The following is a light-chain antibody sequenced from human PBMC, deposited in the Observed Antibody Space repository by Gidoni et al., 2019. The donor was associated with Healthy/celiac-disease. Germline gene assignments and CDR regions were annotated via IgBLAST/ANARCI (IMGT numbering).Light chain of an antibody. CDR2: DAS. CDR1: QSVSSY. Sequence: EIVLTQSPATLSLSPGERATLSCRASQSVSSYLAWYQQKPGQAPRLLIYDASNSATGLPARFSGSGSGTDFTLTISSLEPEDCAVYYCQQRSNWPPITFGQGTRLEIK. J-gene: IGKJ5*01. CDR3: QQRSNWPPIT. V-gene: IGKV3-11*01.